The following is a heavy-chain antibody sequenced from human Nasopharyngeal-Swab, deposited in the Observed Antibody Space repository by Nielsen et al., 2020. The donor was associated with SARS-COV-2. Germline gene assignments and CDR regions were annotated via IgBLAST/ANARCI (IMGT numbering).Heavy chain of an antibody. CDR1: GFTFDDYA. V-gene: IGHV3-9*01. CDR3: ARHNWNDEEDGMDV. J-gene: IGHJ6*02. CDR2: ISWNSGSI. Sequence: SLKISCAASGFTFDDYAMHWVRQAPGKGLEWVSGISWNSGSIGYADSVKGRFTISRDNAKNSLYLQMNSLRAEDTALYYCARHNWNDEEDGMDVWGQGTTVTVSS. D-gene: IGHD1-1*01.